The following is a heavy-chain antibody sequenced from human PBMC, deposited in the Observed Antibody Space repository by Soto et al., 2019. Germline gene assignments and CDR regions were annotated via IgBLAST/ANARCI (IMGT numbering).Heavy chain of an antibody. J-gene: IGHJ3*01. CDR2: IIPILDVL. V-gene: IGHV1-69*02. CDR3: ARGSEGSGTESAFHF. Sequence: QVHLVQSGAEVKKPGSSVKVSCKTSGGTFSTYTVSWVGQAPGQGLEWIGRIIPILDVLTYAQKFQGRVTITADKSTSTAYLELTSLKSEDTAMYYCARGSEGSGTESAFHFWGQGTMVTVSS. CDR1: GGTFSTYT. D-gene: IGHD2-15*01.